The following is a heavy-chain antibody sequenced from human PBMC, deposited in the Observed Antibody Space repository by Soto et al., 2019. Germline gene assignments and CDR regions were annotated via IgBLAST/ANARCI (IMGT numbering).Heavy chain of an antibody. J-gene: IGHJ6*02. Sequence: QVQLVQSRGEVKKPGASVKVSCKTSGYSFTTYGISWVRQAPGQGLGGMGWIRGYNGNTNYAQNPQGRVTMTTDTSTSTAYMELRSLRSDDTAVYYCAREGPAPYYYYGMDVWGQGSTVTVSS. CDR1: GYSFTTYG. V-gene: IGHV1-18*01. CDR3: AREGPAPYYYYGMDV. CDR2: IRGYNGNT.